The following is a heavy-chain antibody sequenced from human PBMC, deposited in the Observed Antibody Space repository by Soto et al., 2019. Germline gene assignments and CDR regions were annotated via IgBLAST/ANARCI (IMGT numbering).Heavy chain of an antibody. J-gene: IGHJ4*02. D-gene: IGHD3-3*01. Sequence: QITLNESGPTQVKPRQTLTLTCTFSGFSLTTSGVGVGSIRQSPGKPPEWLALIYWDDDKRYSPSMKSRLTITKETSKNQVVLTMADLDPADTATYYCAHRVLRTVFGLVTTTAIYFDFWGQGTPVAVSS. V-gene: IGHV2-5*02. CDR1: GFSLTTSGVG. CDR2: IYWDDDK. CDR3: AHRVLRTVFGLVTTTAIYFDF.